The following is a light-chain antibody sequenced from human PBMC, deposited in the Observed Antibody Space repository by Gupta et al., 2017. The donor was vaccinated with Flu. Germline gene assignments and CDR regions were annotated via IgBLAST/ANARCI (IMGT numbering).Light chain of an antibody. V-gene: IGLV1-40*01. Sequence: QSVPTQPPSVSGAPGQRVTISCTGSSSNIGAGYDLHWYQQLPGRAPKVLIYGSSNRPSGVPDRFFGSKSGISASLAITGLQAEDEADYYCQSYDTSLSGWVFGGGTKVTAL. J-gene: IGLJ3*02. CDR2: GSS. CDR3: QSYDTSLSGWV. CDR1: SSNIGAGYD.